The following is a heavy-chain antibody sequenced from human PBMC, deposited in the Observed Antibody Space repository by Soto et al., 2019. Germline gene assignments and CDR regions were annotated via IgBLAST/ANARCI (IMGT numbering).Heavy chain of an antibody. CDR3: AKGGPDGFCSGGRCYFDY. Sequence: EVQLVESGRGLVQPGRSLRLSCAASGFTFDDYAMHWVRRVPGKGLEWVSSISWNSNIIGYADSVKGRFTISRDNAKNSLYLQMNSLRPEDTALYYCAKGGPDGFCSGGRCYFDYWGQGTLVTVSS. D-gene: IGHD2-15*01. CDR1: GFTFDDYA. CDR2: ISWNSNII. V-gene: IGHV3-9*01. J-gene: IGHJ4*02.